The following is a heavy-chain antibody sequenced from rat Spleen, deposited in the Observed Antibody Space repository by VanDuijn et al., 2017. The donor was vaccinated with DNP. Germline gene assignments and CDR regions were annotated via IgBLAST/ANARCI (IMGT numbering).Heavy chain of an antibody. J-gene: IGHJ2*01. CDR3: ARWSDYFDY. CDR1: GSSITSNY. V-gene: IGHV3-1*01. CDR2: ISFSGST. Sequence: EVRLQESGPGLVKPSQSLSLTCSVTGSSITSNYWGWIRQFPGNKMEYIGHISFSGSTSYNPSLKSRISITRDTSKNQFFLHLNSVTTEDTATYYCARWSDYFDYWGQGVMVTVSS.